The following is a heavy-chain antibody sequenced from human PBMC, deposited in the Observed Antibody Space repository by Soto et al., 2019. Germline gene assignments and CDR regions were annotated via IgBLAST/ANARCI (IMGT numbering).Heavy chain of an antibody. CDR3: ARDRAGYYSHFGY. CDR1: RGTFTNYA. D-gene: IGHD3-22*01. J-gene: IGHJ4*02. V-gene: IGHV1-69*13. Sequence: SVKVSCKALRGTFTNYAFSWVRQAPGQGLEWMGGIMPFFGSGNYAQKFQGRINITADESTSSVYLELTSLRSEDTAVYYCARDRAGYYSHFGYWGQGTMVTV. CDR2: IMPFFGSG.